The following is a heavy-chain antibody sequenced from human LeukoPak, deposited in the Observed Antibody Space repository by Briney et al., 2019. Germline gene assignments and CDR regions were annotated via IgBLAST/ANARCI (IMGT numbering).Heavy chain of an antibody. Sequence: GGSLRLSCAASGFTFSSYDMHWVRQATGEGLEWVSAISTAGDTYYPGSVKGRFTISRENAKNSLYLQMNSLRAGDTAVYYCARAPHGDYFDYWGQGTLVTVSS. CDR3: ARAPHGDYFDY. CDR2: ISTAGDT. V-gene: IGHV3-13*01. J-gene: IGHJ4*02. D-gene: IGHD4-17*01. CDR1: GFTFSSYD.